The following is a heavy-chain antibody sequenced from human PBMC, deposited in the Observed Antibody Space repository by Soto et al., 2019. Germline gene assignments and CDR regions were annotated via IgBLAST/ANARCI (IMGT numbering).Heavy chain of an antibody. CDR1: GYTFTTYG. V-gene: IGHV1-18*01. D-gene: IGHD6-19*01. J-gene: IGHJ5*02. Sequence: QVQLVQSGAEVKKPGASVKVSCKASGYTFTTYGITWVRQAPGQGPEWMGWIRTYNGNTNYVPKFQGRVTMTTDTSTSTVYMELRSLRSDDTAVYYCARYISGWTGDLDLWGQGTPVTVSS. CDR3: ARYISGWTGDLDL. CDR2: IRTYNGNT.